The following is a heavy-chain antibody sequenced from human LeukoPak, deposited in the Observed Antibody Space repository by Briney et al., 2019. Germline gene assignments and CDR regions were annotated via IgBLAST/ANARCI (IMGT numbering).Heavy chain of an antibody. Sequence: GESLRLSCAASGFTFSNYGMSWVRQAPGKGLEWVSVIRGSGGGTYYADSVKGRFTISRDNSKNTVYLRMNSLRAEDTAVYYCAKARMPHCGTDCLESWGQGTLVTVSS. CDR1: GFTFSNYG. CDR2: IRGSGGGT. J-gene: IGHJ4*02. V-gene: IGHV3-23*01. CDR3: AKARMPHCGTDCLES. D-gene: IGHD2-21*02.